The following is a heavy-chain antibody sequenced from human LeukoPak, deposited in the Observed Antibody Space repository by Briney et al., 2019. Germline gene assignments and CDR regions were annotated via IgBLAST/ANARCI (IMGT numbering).Heavy chain of an antibody. Sequence: SVKVSCKASGGTFSSYAISWVRRAPGQGLEWMGGIIPIFGTANYAQKFQGRVTITADESTSTAYMELSSLRSEDTAVYYCASTYGDYAQTFDYWGQGTLVTVSS. J-gene: IGHJ4*02. CDR3: ASTYGDYAQTFDY. CDR2: IIPIFGTA. V-gene: IGHV1-69*13. D-gene: IGHD4-17*01. CDR1: GGTFSSYA.